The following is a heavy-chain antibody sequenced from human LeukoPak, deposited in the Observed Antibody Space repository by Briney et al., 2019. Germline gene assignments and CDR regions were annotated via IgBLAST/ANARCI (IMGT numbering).Heavy chain of an antibody. CDR1: GGTFSSYA. CDR3: AREPHDIDYYYGMDV. J-gene: IGHJ6*02. V-gene: IGHV1-69*04. Sequence: LVKVSCKASGGTFSSYAISWVRQAPGQGLEWMGRIIPILGIANYAQKFQGRVTITADKSTSTAYMELSSLRSEDTAVYYCAREPHDIDYYYGMDVWGQGTTVTVSS. D-gene: IGHD3-9*01. CDR2: IIPILGIA.